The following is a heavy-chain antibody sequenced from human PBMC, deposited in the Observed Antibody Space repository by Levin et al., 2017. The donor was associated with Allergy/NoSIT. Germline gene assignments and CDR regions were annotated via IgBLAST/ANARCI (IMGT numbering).Heavy chain of an antibody. CDR2: INHGGST. V-gene: IGHV4-34*01. CDR3: ARGKFQRGLGYHYYYMDV. D-gene: IGHD3-16*01. CDR1: GGSFSGHF. Sequence: SQTLSLTCAVYGGSFSGHFWTWVRQPPGKGLEWIGEINHGGSTNYNPSLKSRVTISVDTSKNQFSLKLTSVTAADTAVYYCARGKFQRGLGYHYYYMDVWGKGTTVTVSS. J-gene: IGHJ6*03.